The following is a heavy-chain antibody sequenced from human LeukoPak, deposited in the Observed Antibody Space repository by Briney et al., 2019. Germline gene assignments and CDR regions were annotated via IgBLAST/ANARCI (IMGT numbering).Heavy chain of an antibody. Sequence: PSETLSLTCTVSGGSISNYYWSWIRQPAGKGLEWIGRIYSSGNTKYNPSLKSRVTMSVDTSKNQFSLKLSSVTAADTAVYYCARDSGGYSYGDLDYWGQGTLVTVSS. CDR2: IYSSGNT. J-gene: IGHJ4*02. CDR3: ARDSGGYSYGDLDY. CDR1: GGSISNYY. V-gene: IGHV4-4*07. D-gene: IGHD5-18*01.